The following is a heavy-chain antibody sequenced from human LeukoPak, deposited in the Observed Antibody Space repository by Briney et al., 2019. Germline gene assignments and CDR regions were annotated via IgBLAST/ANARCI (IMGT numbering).Heavy chain of an antibody. CDR1: GFTFSSYW. J-gene: IGHJ4*02. D-gene: IGHD6-6*01. V-gene: IGHV3-74*01. Sequence: TGGSLRLSCAASGFTFSSYWMHWVRQAPGKGLMWISRINTDGSSTSYADSVKGRFTISRDNAKNTTYLQMNSLRAEDTALYYCARVSALSYPIVTRRKDFDYWGQGTLVTVSS. CDR3: ARVSALSYPIVTRRKDFDY. CDR2: INTDGSST.